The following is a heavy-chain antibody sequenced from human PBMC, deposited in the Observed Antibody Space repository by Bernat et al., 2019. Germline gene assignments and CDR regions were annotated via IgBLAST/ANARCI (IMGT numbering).Heavy chain of an antibody. Sequence: QVQLVASGGGVVRPGTSLRLSCVGSGFTFRSFGIHCVRQAPGKGLEWVTLASNDGTNKPYADSVRGRFTTSRDNSKNTVYLHMNSLRVDDTAIYYCARDGTAWCPDFWGLGTLVTVAP. J-gene: IGHJ4*02. V-gene: IGHV3-30*19. CDR1: GFTFRSFG. D-gene: IGHD2-21*02. CDR2: ASNDGTNK. CDR3: ARDGTAWCPDF.